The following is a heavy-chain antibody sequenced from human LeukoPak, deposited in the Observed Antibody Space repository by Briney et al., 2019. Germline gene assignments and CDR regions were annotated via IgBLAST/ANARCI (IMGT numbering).Heavy chain of an antibody. Sequence: PGGSLRLSCAASGFTLSNYDMNWVRQAPGKGLEWVANINQDGSEKYYVDSVKGRFTISRDNAKNSLYLQMNSLRAEDTAVYYCARGRRVPAAMGNWFDPWGQGTLVTVSS. CDR2: INQDGSEK. V-gene: IGHV3-7*01. D-gene: IGHD2-2*01. CDR1: GFTLSNYD. CDR3: ARGRRVPAAMGNWFDP. J-gene: IGHJ5*02.